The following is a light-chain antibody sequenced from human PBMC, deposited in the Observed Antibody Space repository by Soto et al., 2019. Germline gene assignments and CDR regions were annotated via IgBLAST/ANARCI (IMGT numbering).Light chain of an antibody. CDR3: QQSYSTLWT. CDR1: QSISSY. Sequence: DIQMTQSPSSLSASVGDRVTITCRASQSISSYLNWYQQKPGKAPKLLIYGASSLQSGVPSRFSGSESGTDFTLTISSLQPEDFATYYCQQSYSTLWTFGQGTKVEIK. J-gene: IGKJ1*01. CDR2: GAS. V-gene: IGKV1-39*01.